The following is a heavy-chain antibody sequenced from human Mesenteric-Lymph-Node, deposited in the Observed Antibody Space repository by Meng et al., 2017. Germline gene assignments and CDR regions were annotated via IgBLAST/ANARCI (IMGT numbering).Heavy chain of an antibody. D-gene: IGHD3-10*01. CDR1: GFTFSSYE. CDR2: ISSSGSTI. V-gene: IGHV3-48*03. J-gene: IGHJ5*02. CDR3: AGTYYYGSGSWFDP. Sequence: GGSLRLSCVASGFTFSSYEMNWVRQAPGKGLEWVSYISSSGSTIYYADSVKGRFTISRDNAKNSLYLQMNSLRAEDTAVYYCAGTYYYGSGSWFDPWGQGTLVTVSS.